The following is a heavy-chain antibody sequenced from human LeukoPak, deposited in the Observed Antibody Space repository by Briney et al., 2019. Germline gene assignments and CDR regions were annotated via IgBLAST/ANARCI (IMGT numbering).Heavy chain of an antibody. CDR2: ISGSGGST. V-gene: IGHV3-23*01. J-gene: IGHJ4*02. D-gene: IGHD3-3*01. CDR3: AKGPNYYDFWSGYYNY. CDR1: GFTFSSYA. Sequence: GGSLRLSCAASGFTFSSYAMSWVRQAPGKGLEWVSAISGSGGSTYYADSVKGRFTISRDNSKNTLYLQMNSLRAEDTAVYYCAKGPNYYDFWSGYYNYWGQGTLVTVSS.